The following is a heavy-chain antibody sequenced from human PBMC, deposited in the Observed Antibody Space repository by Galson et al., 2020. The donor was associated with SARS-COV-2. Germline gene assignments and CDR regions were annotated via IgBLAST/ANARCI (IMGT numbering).Heavy chain of an antibody. J-gene: IGHJ4*02. CDR3: TRVGNTAMGAYYFDC. CDR1: GGSISGHY. CDR2: ISYSGST. Sequence: SETLSLTCTVSGGSISGHYWSWIRQPPGKGLEWIGYISYSGSTNYNPSLKSRVTISVDTSKNHFSLKLSSVTAADTAVYYCTRVGNTAMGAYYFDCWGQGSLVTVSS. D-gene: IGHD5-18*01. V-gene: IGHV4-59*11.